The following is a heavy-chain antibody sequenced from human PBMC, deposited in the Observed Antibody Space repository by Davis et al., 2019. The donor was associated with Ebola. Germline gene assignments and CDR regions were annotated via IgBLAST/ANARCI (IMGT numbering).Heavy chain of an antibody. Sequence: AASVKVSCKASGGTFSSYTISWVRQAPGQGLEWMGWISAYNGNTNYAQKLQGRVTMTTDTSASTAYMELRSLRSDDTAVYYCAREGQAYDGTHYWGQGTLVTVSS. V-gene: IGHV1-18*01. D-gene: IGHD1-1*01. J-gene: IGHJ4*02. CDR2: ISAYNGNT. CDR1: GGTFSSYT. CDR3: AREGQAYDGTHY.